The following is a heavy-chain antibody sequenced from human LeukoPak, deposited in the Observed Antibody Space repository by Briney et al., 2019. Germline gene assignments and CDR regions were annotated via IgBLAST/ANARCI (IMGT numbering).Heavy chain of an antibody. Sequence: SETLSLTCTVSGDSIVCSNCYWGWVRQPPGTGLEWFGSIYYCGDPHYTPSLRSRVTISVDTSKNQFSLKLSSVTAAYTAVNYCARRYSGRFYIGWGQGTLVTVSS. CDR2: IYYCGDP. J-gene: IGHJ1*01. CDR3: ARRYSGRFYIG. D-gene: IGHD1-26*01. V-gene: IGHV4-39*01. CDR1: GDSIVCSNCY.